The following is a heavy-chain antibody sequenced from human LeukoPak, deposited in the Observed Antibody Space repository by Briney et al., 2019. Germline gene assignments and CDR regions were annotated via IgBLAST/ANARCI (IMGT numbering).Heavy chain of an antibody. Sequence: GGSLRLSCAASGFTVSSYSMNWVRQAPGKGLEWISYISTSGNTIYYADSVRGRFTISRDNAKNSLYLQMNSLRDEDTAVYYCARDLRYCSGGTSSPYHFDYWGQGTLVTVSS. CDR3: ARDLRYCSGGTSSPYHFDY. V-gene: IGHV3-48*02. CDR2: ISTSGNTI. D-gene: IGHD2-15*01. J-gene: IGHJ4*02. CDR1: GFTVSSYS.